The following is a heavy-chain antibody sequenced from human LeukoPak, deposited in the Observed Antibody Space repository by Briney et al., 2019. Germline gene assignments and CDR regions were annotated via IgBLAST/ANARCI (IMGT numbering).Heavy chain of an antibody. CDR2: IRYDGSTK. CDR3: ARDEAYYDSSGYYAEAFDI. CDR1: GFTFSTYG. J-gene: IGHJ3*02. V-gene: IGHV3-30*02. D-gene: IGHD3-22*01. Sequence: PGGSLRLSCAASGFTFSTYGMYWVRQAPGKGLEWVAYIRYDGSTKYYADSVKGRFTISRDNSKNTLYLQMNSLRTDDTAVYYCARDEAYYDSSGYYAEAFDIWGQGTMVTVPS.